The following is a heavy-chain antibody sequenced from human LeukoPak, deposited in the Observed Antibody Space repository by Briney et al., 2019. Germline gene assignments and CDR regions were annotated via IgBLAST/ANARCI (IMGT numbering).Heavy chain of an antibody. J-gene: IGHJ4*02. V-gene: IGHV3-30-3*01. D-gene: IGHD6-13*01. CDR2: ISYDGGNK. CDR1: GFTFSSYA. Sequence: GRSLRLSCAASGFTFSSYAMHWVRQAPGKGLEWVAVISYDGGNKYYADSVKGRFTISRDNSKNTLYLQMNSLRAEDTAVYYCARDGIASALSYFDYWGQGTLVTVSS. CDR3: ARDGIASALSYFDY.